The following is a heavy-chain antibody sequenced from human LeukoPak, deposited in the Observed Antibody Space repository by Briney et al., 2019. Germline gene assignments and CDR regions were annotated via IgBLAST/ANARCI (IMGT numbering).Heavy chain of an antibody. D-gene: IGHD3-3*01. CDR3: AKDHTIFGVVINDAFDM. CDR1: GFTFSSYA. CDR2: ISGSGGST. V-gene: IGHV3-23*01. J-gene: IGHJ3*02. Sequence: GGSLRLSCAASGFTFSSYAMSWVRQAPGKGLEWVSAISGSGGSTYYADSVKGRFTISRDNSKNTLYLQMNSLRAEHTAVYYCAKDHTIFGVVINDAFDMWGQGTMVTVSS.